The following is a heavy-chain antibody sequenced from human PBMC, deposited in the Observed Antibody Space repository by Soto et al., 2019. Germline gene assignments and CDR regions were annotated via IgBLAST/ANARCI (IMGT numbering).Heavy chain of an antibody. CDR2: INWNGGST. CDR1: GFTFDDYG. CDR3: ARDSAAGLSDY. D-gene: IGHD3-10*01. V-gene: IGHV3-20*01. Sequence: GGSLRLSCAASGFTFDDYGMSWVRQTPGKGLEWVSGINWNGGSTGYADSVKGRFTISRDNAKNSLYLQMNSLRAEDTALYHCARDSAAGLSDYWGQGTLVTVSS. J-gene: IGHJ4*02.